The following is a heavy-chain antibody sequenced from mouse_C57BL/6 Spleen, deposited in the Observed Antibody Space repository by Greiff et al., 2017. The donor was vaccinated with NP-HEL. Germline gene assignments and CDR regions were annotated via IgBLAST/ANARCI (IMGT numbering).Heavy chain of an antibody. CDR3: ARDYYGNYGYYAMDY. V-gene: IGHV8-12*01. CDR1: GFSLSTSGMG. Sequence: QVTLKESGPGILQSSQTLSLTCSFSGFSLSTSGMGVSWIRQPPGKGLEWLAHIYWDDDKRYNPSLKSRLTISKDTSRNQVFLKITSVDTADTATYYCARDYYGNYGYYAMDYWGQGTSVTVSS. D-gene: IGHD2-1*01. J-gene: IGHJ4*01. CDR2: IYWDDDK.